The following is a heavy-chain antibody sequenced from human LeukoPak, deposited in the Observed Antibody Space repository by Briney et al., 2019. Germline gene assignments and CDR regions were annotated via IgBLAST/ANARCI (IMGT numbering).Heavy chain of an antibody. Sequence: SETLSLTCTVSGGSISSSSYYWGWIRQPPGKGLEWIGSIYSSGSTYYNASLQSRVTISIETSKNQISLRLNSVTASDTAMYYCAKSGGYGLIDYWGQGTLVTVSS. CDR2: IYSSGST. CDR1: GGSISSSSYY. V-gene: IGHV4-39*01. J-gene: IGHJ4*02. CDR3: AKSGGYGLIDY. D-gene: IGHD1-26*01.